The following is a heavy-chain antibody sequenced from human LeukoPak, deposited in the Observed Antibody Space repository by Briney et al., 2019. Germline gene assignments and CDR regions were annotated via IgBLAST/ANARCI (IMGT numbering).Heavy chain of an antibody. J-gene: IGHJ4*02. V-gene: IGHV3-48*02. CDR3: ARDRGYCSGGSCYTYYFDY. Sequence: GGSLRLSCAASGFTFSSYCMNWVRQAPGKGLEWISYISLSSGTIYYADSVKGRFTISRDNAKNSLYLQMNSLRDEDTAVYYCARDRGYCSGGSCYTYYFDYWGQGTLVTVSS. D-gene: IGHD2-15*01. CDR2: ISLSSGTI. CDR1: GFTFSSYC.